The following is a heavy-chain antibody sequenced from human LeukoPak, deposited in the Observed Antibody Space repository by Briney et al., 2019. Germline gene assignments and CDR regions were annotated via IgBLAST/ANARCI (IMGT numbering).Heavy chain of an antibody. Sequence: PSETLSLTCTVSGASVSSSSYYWGWIRQPQGKGLEWIGRVYYSGSTYYNPSLKSRVTISVDTSKNQFSLKLSSVTAADTAVYYCARGGAERFGVPAAGYYYYYMDVWGKGTTITISS. J-gene: IGHJ6*03. CDR2: VYYSGST. CDR1: GASVSSSSYY. CDR3: ARGGAERFGVPAAGYYYYYMDV. D-gene: IGHD2-2*01. V-gene: IGHV4-39*07.